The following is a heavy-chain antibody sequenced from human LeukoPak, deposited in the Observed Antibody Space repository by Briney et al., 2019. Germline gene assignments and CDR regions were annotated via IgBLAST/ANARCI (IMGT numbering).Heavy chain of an antibody. V-gene: IGHV3-23*01. CDR1: GFTFSSYA. CDR2: ISGSGGST. J-gene: IGHJ4*02. Sequence: GGSLRLSCAASGFTFSSYAMSWVRQAPGKGLEWVSAISGSGGSTYYADSVKGRFTISRDNSKNSLYLQMNSLRTEDTALYYCAKEGGDDYVWGSYRYKGYFDYWGQGTLVTVSS. CDR3: AKEGGDDYVWGSYRYKGYFDY. D-gene: IGHD3-16*02.